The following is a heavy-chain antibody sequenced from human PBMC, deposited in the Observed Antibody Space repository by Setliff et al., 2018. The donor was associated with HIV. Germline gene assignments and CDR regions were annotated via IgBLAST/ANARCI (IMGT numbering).Heavy chain of an antibody. CDR1: GGALSTYA. V-gene: IGHV1-69*13. CDR3: ARAACYDSRDFSDYYYMDV. CDR2: IIPVFGTA. Sequence: GASVKVSCKASGGALSTYAINWVRQAPGQGLEWVGGIIPVFGTANYAQKLEGRVTITADESTSTAYMELSGLSSEDTAVYYCARAACYDSRDFSDYYYMDVWGTG. D-gene: IGHD3-22*01. J-gene: IGHJ6*03.